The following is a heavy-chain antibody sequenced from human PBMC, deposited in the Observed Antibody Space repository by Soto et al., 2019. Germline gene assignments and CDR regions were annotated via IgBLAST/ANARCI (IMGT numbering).Heavy chain of an antibody. CDR2: IVVGSGNT. V-gene: IGHV1-58*01. CDR1: GFTFTSSA. Sequence: QMQLVQSGPEVKKPGTSVKVSCKASGFTFTSSAVQWVRQARGQRLEWIGWIVVGSGNTNYAQKFQERVTITRDMSTSTAYMELSSLRSEDTAVYYCAALGDVYIVATTTNYFDYWGQGTLVTVSS. J-gene: IGHJ4*02. CDR3: AALGDVYIVATTTNYFDY. D-gene: IGHD5-12*01.